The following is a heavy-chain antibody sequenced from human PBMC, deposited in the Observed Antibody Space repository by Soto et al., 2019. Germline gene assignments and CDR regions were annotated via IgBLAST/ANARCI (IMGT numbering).Heavy chain of an antibody. CDR1: GYTYTSYV. Sequence: GASVKVSCKASGYTYTSYVIHWVRQAPGQRLEWMGWINTGNGNTKYSQKFQGRVTFTTDTSARTAYMELRSLRSEDTAVYYCARPGAAAGSSLPYWAQGTLVTGSS. CDR2: INTGNGNT. V-gene: IGHV1-3*04. D-gene: IGHD6-13*01. CDR3: ARPGAAAGSSLPY. J-gene: IGHJ4*02.